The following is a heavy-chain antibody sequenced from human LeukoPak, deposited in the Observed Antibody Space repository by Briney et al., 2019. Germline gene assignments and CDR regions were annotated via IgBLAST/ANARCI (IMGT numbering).Heavy chain of an antibody. CDR2: ISYDGGSE. Sequence: PGGSLRLSCVGSGFTFRSYAMHWVRQAPGKGLEWMAAISYDGGSESYADAVRGRFTISRDNSKNILSLQMSNLTSGDTAFYYCARDLLAFGSGGRFRFALDLWGQGTWVTVSS. J-gene: IGHJ3*01. D-gene: IGHD6-19*01. V-gene: IGHV3-30*03. CDR3: ARDLLAFGSGGRFRFALDL. CDR1: GFTFRSYA.